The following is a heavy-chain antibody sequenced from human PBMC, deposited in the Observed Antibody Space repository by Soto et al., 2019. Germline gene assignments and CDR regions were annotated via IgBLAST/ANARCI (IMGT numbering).Heavy chain of an antibody. D-gene: IGHD3-22*01. CDR3: ARDLSSGNWFDP. V-gene: IGHV1-69*08. J-gene: IGHJ5*02. CDR2: IIPILGIA. CDR1: GGTFSSYT. Sequence: QVQLVQSGAEVKKPGSSVKVSCKASGGTFSSYTISWVRQAPGQGLEWMGRIIPILGIANYAQKFQGRVTITADKSTSTAYMELSSLRSEDTAVYYCARDLSSGNWFDPRGQGTLVTVSS.